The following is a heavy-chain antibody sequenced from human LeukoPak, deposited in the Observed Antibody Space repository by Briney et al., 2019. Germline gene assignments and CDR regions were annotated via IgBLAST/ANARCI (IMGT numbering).Heavy chain of an antibody. Sequence: AGGSLRLSCAASGFTFSSYSMNLVRQAPGKGLEWVSSISSSSSYIYYADSVKGRFTISRDNAKNSLYLQMNSLRAEDTAVYYCASTLHPPYYYDSSGYYTDYWGQGTLVTVSS. CDR3: ASTLHPPYYYDSSGYYTDY. CDR2: ISSSSSYI. J-gene: IGHJ4*02. V-gene: IGHV3-21*01. D-gene: IGHD3-22*01. CDR1: GFTFSSYS.